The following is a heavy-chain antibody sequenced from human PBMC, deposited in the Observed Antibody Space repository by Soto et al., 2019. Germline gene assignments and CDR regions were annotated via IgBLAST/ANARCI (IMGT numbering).Heavy chain of an antibody. CDR3: AKELAQYCGGHCPLDY. V-gene: IGHV3-30*18. CDR2: MSYDGNDK. J-gene: IGHJ4*02. D-gene: IGHD2-21*02. CDR1: VFTFSAYG. Sequence: PGGSLRLSCATSVFTFSAYGMHWVRHSPGKGLEWVAVMSYDGNDKYYADSVKGRFTISRDNSKNTLYLQMNSLRTEDTAVYYCAKELAQYCGGHCPLDYGGQGTLVSVS.